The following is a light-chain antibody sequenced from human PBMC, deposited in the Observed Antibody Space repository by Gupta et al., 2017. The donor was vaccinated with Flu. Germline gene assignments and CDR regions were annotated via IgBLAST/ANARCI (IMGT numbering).Light chain of an antibody. J-gene: IGKJ2*01. CDR2: GAS. Sequence: IVMIQSRATLSVSPGERSTLSCRASQSVSSNLAWYQQDPGQAPRLLIYGASTRATGIPARFSGSGSGTEFNLTISSLQSEDFAVYSCQQYNTCPPGYTFGQGTKLEIK. CDR1: QSVSSN. CDR3: QQYNTCPPGYT. V-gene: IGKV3-15*01.